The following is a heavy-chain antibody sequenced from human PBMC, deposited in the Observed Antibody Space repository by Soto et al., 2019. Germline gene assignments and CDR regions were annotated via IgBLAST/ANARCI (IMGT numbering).Heavy chain of an antibody. Sequence: QVQLQESGPGLVKPSGTLSLTCAVSSGSISSSNWWRWVRPPPGKGLGWIGEIYHSGSTNYNPSLKSRVTISVDKSKNQFSLKLSSVTAADTAVYYCASLGYYTWNDVSERWFDHWGQGTLVTVSS. CDR1: SGSISSSNW. CDR2: IYHSGST. CDR3: ASLGYYTWNDVSERWFDH. D-gene: IGHD1-1*01. J-gene: IGHJ5*02. V-gene: IGHV4-4*02.